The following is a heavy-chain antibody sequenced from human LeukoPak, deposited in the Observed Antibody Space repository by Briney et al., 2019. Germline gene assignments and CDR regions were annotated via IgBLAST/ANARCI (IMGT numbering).Heavy chain of an antibody. CDR1: GFTFSSYA. D-gene: IGHD6-13*01. Sequence: GGSLRLSCAASGFTFSSYAMSWVRQAPGKGLEWVSAISGSGGSTYYADSVKGRFTISRDNSKNTLYLQMNSLRPDDTAIYYCAREGFASSWLYYYYYMDVWGKGTTVTVSS. J-gene: IGHJ6*03. V-gene: IGHV3-23*01. CDR2: ISGSGGST. CDR3: AREGFASSWLYYYYYMDV.